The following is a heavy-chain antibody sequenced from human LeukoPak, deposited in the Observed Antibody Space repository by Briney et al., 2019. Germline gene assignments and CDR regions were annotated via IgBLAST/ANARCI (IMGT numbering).Heavy chain of an antibody. CDR2: ISYDGSNK. Sequence: PGRSLRLSCAASGFTFSSYGMHWVRQAPGKGLEWVAVISYDGSNKYYADSVRGRFTISRDNSKNTLYLQMNSLRAEDTAVYYCANSGVYGSGSFDYWGQGTLVTVSS. CDR3: ANSGVYGSGSFDY. V-gene: IGHV3-30*18. D-gene: IGHD3-10*01. J-gene: IGHJ4*02. CDR1: GFTFSSYG.